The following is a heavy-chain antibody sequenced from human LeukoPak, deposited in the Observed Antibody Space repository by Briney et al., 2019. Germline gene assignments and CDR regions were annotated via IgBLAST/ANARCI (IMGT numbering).Heavy chain of an antibody. CDR2: ISWNSGSI. V-gene: IGHV3-9*01. Sequence: PGRSLRLSCAASGFTFDDYAMHWVRQAPGKGLEWVSGISWNSGSIGYADSVKGRFTISRDNAKNSLYLQMNSLRAEDTAVCYCAKDSRLFSDAFDIWGQGTMVTVSS. CDR1: GFTFDDYA. J-gene: IGHJ3*02. D-gene: IGHD3-10*02. CDR3: AKDSRLFSDAFDI.